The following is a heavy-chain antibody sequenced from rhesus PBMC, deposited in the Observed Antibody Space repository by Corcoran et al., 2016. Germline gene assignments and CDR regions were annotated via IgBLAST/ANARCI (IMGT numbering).Heavy chain of an antibody. V-gene: IGHV3-178*01. Sequence: EVQLVESGGGLAKPGGSLRLSCAASGLTFSAYYMAWVRQAPGKGLEWVSRISNGGGSTWYADSVKGRFTISRENAKNTLYFQMNSLRAEDTAVYYCARDLPGDWAPEFDYWGQGVLVTVSS. CDR1: GLTFSAYY. CDR2: ISNGGGST. D-gene: IGHD7-45*01. CDR3: ARDLPGDWAPEFDY. J-gene: IGHJ4*01.